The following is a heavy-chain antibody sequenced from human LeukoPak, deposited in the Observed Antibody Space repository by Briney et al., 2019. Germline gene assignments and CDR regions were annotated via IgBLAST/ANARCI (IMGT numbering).Heavy chain of an antibody. CDR2: INHSEST. J-gene: IGHJ2*01. CDR3: SGEDWYFDL. Sequence: SETLSLTCAVYGGSLTDYYWAWVRQPPGKGLEWIWEINHSESTNYSPSFKSRVTISLNTSNNQFLLKLNSVIAADNAVYYLSGEDWYFDLWGGGRLVTVSS. CDR1: GGSLTDYY. V-gene: IGHV4-34*01.